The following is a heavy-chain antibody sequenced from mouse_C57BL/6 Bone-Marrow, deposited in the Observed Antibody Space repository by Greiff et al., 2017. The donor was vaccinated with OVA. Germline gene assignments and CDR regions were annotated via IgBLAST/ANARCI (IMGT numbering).Heavy chain of an antibody. CDR3: VCYDDDEDFWYFDV. V-gene: IGHV1-61*01. Sequence: QVQLQQPGAELVRPGSSVKLSCKASGYTFTSYWMDWVKQRPGQGLAWIGNIYPSDSETHYNQKFKDKATLTVDKSSSTAYMQLSSLTSEDSAVYYCVCYDDDEDFWYFDVWGTGTTVTVSS. CDR2: IYPSDSET. J-gene: IGHJ1*03. CDR1: GYTFTSYW. D-gene: IGHD2-4*01.